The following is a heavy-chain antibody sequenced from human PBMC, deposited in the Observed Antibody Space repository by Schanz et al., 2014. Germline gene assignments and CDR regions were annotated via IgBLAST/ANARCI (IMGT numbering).Heavy chain of an antibody. CDR1: GFTFSGYS. V-gene: IGHV3-48*01. Sequence: EVQLVESGGGLVQPGGSLRLSCAASGFTFSGYSMNWVRQAPGKGLEWVAYISSSSSTIHYADSVKGRFTISRDNAKNSLYLQMDSLRAEDTAVYYCARGGPAYYFDDWGQGTLVIVSS. CDR3: ARGGPAYYFDD. J-gene: IGHJ4*02. CDR2: ISSSSSTI.